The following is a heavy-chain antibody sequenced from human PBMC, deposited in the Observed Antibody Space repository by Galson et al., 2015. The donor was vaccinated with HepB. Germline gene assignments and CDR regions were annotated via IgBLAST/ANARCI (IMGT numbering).Heavy chain of an antibody. CDR3: ARRGWRPLYSSSWDDAFDI. D-gene: IGHD6-13*01. CDR1: GGSISSGGYS. V-gene: IGHV4-30-2*01. CDR2: IYHSGST. Sequence: LSLTCAVSGGSISSGGYSWSWIRQPPGKGLEWIGYIYHSGSTYYNPSLKSRVTISVDRSKNQFSLKLSSVTAADTAVYYCARRGWRPLYSSSWDDAFDIWGQGTMVTVSS. J-gene: IGHJ3*02.